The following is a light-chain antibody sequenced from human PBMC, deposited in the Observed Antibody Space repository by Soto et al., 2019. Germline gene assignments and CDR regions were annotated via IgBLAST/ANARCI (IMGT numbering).Light chain of an antibody. CDR2: EVS. CDR3: MQSTQLPPT. V-gene: IGKV2D-29*02. CDR1: QSLLHITGETL. J-gene: IGKJ5*01. Sequence: DVVMTQSPLSLSVTPGQPASISCKSSQSLLHITGETLLFWYLQKPGQSPQLLIYEVSTRVSGVPDRVSGSGSGTDFTREISRVEPDDVGIYYCMQSTQLPPTFGQGTRL.